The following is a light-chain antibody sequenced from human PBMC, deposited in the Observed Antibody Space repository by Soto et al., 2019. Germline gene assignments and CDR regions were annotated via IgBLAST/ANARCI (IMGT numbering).Light chain of an antibody. V-gene: IGKV1D-13*01. CDR3: QQFNNYLPIT. CDR1: QGISSA. J-gene: IGKJ5*01. Sequence: AIHLTPSPSSLSASVGDRVIITCRASQGISSALAWYQQKPGKAPKLLIYDASSLESGVPSRFSGSGSGTDFTLTISSLQPEDFATYYCQQFNNYLPITFGQGTRLEIK. CDR2: DAS.